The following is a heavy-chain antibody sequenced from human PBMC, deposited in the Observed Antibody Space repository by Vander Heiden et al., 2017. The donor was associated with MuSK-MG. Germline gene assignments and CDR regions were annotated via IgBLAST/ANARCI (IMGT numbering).Heavy chain of an antibody. V-gene: IGHV3-30*18. CDR1: GSPFSRYG. J-gene: IGHJ4*02. CDR3: AKDLDYYGSGPYFDY. CDR2: ISYDGSNK. D-gene: IGHD3-10*01. Sequence: QVQLVESGGGVVQPGSSMRLSCAASGSPFSRYGLHWVRQAPGKGLEWVAVISYDGSNKYYADSVKGRFTISRDNSKNTLYLQMNSLRAEDTAVYYCAKDLDYYGSGPYFDYWGQGTLVTVSS.